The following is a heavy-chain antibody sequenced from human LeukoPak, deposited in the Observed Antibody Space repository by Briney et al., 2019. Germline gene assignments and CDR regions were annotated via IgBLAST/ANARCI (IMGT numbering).Heavy chain of an antibody. D-gene: IGHD4-23*01. Sequence: GGSLRLSCTASGFSFSSYGMYWVRQAPGKGLEWVALIYNDGGLPNYLDSVRGRFTISRDNSKNTLYLQMNSLRVEDTAFYYCAKGHFIGNSEFLDNWGQGTLVSVSP. CDR3: AKGHFIGNSEFLDN. CDR2: IYNDGGLP. J-gene: IGHJ4*02. CDR1: GFSFSSYG. V-gene: IGHV3-33*06.